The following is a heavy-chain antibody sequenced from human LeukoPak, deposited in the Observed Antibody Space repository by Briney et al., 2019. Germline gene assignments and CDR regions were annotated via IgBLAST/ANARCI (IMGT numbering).Heavy chain of an antibody. CDR3: ARGLKNRNTAMVTRYYMDV. CDR1: GGSFSGYY. CDR2: INHSGST. J-gene: IGHJ6*03. V-gene: IGHV4-34*01. Sequence: KPSETLSLTCAVYGGSFSGYYWSWIRQPPGKGLEWIGEINHSGSTNYNPSLKSRVTISVDTSKNQFSLKLSSVTAADTAVYYCARGLKNRNTAMVTRYYMDVWGKGTTVTVSS. D-gene: IGHD5-18*01.